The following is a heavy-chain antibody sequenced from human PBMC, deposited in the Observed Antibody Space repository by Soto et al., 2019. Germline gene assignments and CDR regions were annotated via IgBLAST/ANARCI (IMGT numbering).Heavy chain of an antibody. CDR1: GDSISSSKW. D-gene: IGHD3-10*01. CDR3: AGGGGPPPGAY. Sequence: SETLSLTCAVSGDSISSSKWWSWVRQPPGKGLEWIGEIYHSGSTNYNPSLKSRVIISVDKSKNQFSLKLSSVTDADTAVYYLAGGGGPPPGAYWGQGTLVTVS. CDR2: IYHSGST. J-gene: IGHJ4*02. V-gene: IGHV4-4*02.